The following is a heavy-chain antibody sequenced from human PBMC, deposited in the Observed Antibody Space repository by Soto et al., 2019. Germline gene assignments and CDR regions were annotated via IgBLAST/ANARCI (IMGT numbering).Heavy chain of an antibody. CDR3: ARHSSPSRFDY. Sequence: SETLSLTCAVYGGSFSGYCWSWIRQPPGKGLEWIGEINHSGSTNYNPSLKSRVTISVDTSKNQFSLKLSSVTAADTAVYYCARHSSPSRFDYWGQGTLVTVSS. V-gene: IGHV4-34*01. D-gene: IGHD6-6*01. CDR1: GGSFSGYC. J-gene: IGHJ4*02. CDR2: INHSGST.